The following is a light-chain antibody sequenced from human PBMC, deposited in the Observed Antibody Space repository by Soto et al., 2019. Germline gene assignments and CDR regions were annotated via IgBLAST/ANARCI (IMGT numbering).Light chain of an antibody. Sequence: EIQMTQSPSSLSVSVGDIVTITCQARRYILYVLTWYQQKPGKASKLLLFDASILEEGVTPRFSGSGSGTDFTFSIISVQPEDVATYYCQHYDNLPPYIFGQGTKLDIK. V-gene: IGKV1-33*01. J-gene: IGKJ2*01. CDR2: DAS. CDR1: RYILYV. CDR3: QHYDNLPPYI.